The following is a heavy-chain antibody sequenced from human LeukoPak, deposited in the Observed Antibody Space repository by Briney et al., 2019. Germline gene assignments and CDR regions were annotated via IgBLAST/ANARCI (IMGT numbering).Heavy chain of an antibody. Sequence: GASVKVCCKASGYTVTSYVISWVGQSPGQRLEWMGWTSAYNGNTNNTQKHQGRVTMTTDTTTSRAYMELRSLRSDDAAVYYCARDRDSITHYWGQGTLVTVSS. CDR2: TSAYNGNT. J-gene: IGHJ4*02. CDR3: ARDRDSITHY. V-gene: IGHV1-18*01. D-gene: IGHD3-3*02. CDR1: GYTVTSYV.